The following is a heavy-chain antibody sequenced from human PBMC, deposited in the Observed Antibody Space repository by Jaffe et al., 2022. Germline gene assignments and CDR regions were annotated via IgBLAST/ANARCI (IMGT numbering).Heavy chain of an antibody. CDR2: IYYSGST. V-gene: IGHV4-59*01. CDR3: ARGDWTTVTTGYYYYYYMDV. Sequence: QVQLQESGPGLVKPSETLSLTCTVSGGSISSYYWSWIRQPPGKGLEWIGYIYYSGSTNYNPSLKSRVTISVDTSKNQFSLKLSSVTAADTAVYYCARGDWTTVTTGYYYYYYMDVWGKGTTVTVSS. CDR1: GGSISSYY. D-gene: IGHD4-17*01. J-gene: IGHJ6*03.